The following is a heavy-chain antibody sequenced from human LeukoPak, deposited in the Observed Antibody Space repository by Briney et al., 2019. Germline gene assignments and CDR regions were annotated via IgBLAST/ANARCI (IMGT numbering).Heavy chain of an antibody. CDR3: ARADVM. CDR1: GFTFSNYN. CDR2: ISSSSTYI. J-gene: IGHJ4*02. Sequence: GGSLRLSCAASGFTFSNYNMNWVRQAPGKGLELVSSISSSSTYISYADSVKGRFTISRDNAKNSLFLQMNSLRAEDTAVYYCARADVMGGQGTLVTVSS. V-gene: IGHV3-21*01. D-gene: IGHD3-16*01.